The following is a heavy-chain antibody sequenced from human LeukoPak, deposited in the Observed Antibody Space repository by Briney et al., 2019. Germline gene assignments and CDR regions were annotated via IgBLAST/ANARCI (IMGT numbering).Heavy chain of an antibody. Sequence: SGPTLVKPAQTLTLTCTFSGFSLSTSGVGVGWIRQPPGKALEWLALIYWDDDKRYSPPLKSRLTITKDTSKNQVVLTMTNMDPVDTATYYCAHSDCSGGSCPFDYWGQGTLVTVSS. CDR3: AHSDCSGGSCPFDY. D-gene: IGHD2-15*01. V-gene: IGHV2-5*02. J-gene: IGHJ4*02. CDR2: IYWDDDK. CDR1: GFSLSTSGVG.